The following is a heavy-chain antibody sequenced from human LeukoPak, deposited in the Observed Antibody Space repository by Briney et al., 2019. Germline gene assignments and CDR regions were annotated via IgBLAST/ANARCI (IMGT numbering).Heavy chain of an antibody. Sequence: GGSLRLSCAASGFTFSSYIMNWVRQAPGKGLEWVSSISTTSSYKYNADSVKGRFTISRDNAKNSLYLQMNSLRVEDTAVYYCASRDYYGSGSYWGQGTLVTVSS. CDR2: ISTTSSYK. V-gene: IGHV3-21*01. CDR3: ASRDYYGSGSY. CDR1: GFTFSSYI. J-gene: IGHJ4*02. D-gene: IGHD3-10*01.